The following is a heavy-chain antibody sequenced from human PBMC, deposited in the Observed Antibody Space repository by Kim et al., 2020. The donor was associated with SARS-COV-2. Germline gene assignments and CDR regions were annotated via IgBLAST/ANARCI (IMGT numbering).Heavy chain of an antibody. J-gene: IGHJ2*01. CDR1: GGSISSYY. Sequence: SETLSLTCTVSGGSISSYYWSWIRQPPGKGLEWIGYIYYSGSTNYNPSLKSRVTISVDTSKNQFSLKLSSVTAADTAVYYCARTNPHIVVVTATYWYFDL. V-gene: IGHV4-59*08. D-gene: IGHD2-21*02. CDR2: IYYSGST. CDR3: ARTNPHIVVVTATYWYFDL.